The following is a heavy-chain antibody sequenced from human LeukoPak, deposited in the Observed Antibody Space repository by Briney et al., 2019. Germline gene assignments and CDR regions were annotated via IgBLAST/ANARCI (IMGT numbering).Heavy chain of an antibody. CDR1: GFPFSSYA. CDR3: ARHISGSASGFDP. V-gene: IGHV3-48*03. CDR2: IDTGGSTI. J-gene: IGHJ5*02. Sequence: GGSLILSCAASGFPFSSYAMDWVRQAPGKGPEWVSYIDTGGSTIYYADSVRGRITISRDNAEKSLFLQMNSLRAEDTGIYYCARHISGSASGFDPWGQGTLVTVSS. D-gene: IGHD3-10*01.